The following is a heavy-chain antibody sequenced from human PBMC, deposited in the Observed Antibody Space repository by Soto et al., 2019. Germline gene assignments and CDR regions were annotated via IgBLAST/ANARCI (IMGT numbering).Heavy chain of an antibody. V-gene: IGHV4-4*02. CDR3: VLVGWSWDYYYGMDV. J-gene: IGHJ6*02. CDR1: GGSISSSNW. Sequence: QVQLQESGPGLVKPSGTLSLTCAVSGGSISSSNWWSWVRQPPGKGLEWIGEIYHSGSTNYNPSLKSRVTISVDKSKNQFSLKLSSVTAADTAVYYCVLVGWSWDYYYGMDVWGQGTTVTVSS. D-gene: IGHD6-19*01. CDR2: IYHSGST.